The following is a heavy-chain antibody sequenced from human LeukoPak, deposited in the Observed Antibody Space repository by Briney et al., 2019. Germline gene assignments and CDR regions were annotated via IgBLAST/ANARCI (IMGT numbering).Heavy chain of an antibody. V-gene: IGHV3-30*02. CDR2: IRYDGSNK. CDR1: GFTFSSYG. CDR3: AKGVRFLDWWILDY. Sequence: GGSLRLSCAASGFTFSSYGMHWVRQAPGKGLEWVAFIRYDGSNKYYADTVKGRFTISRDNSKNTLYLQMNSLRAEDTAIYYCAKGVRFLDWWILDYWGQGSLVTVSS. D-gene: IGHD3-9*01. J-gene: IGHJ4*02.